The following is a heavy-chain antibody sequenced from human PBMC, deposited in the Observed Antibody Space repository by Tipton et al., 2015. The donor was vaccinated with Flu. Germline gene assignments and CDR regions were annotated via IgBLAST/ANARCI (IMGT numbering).Heavy chain of an antibody. CDR1: GFLFSDYG. CDR2: IYYDGSNK. CDR3: ARGHLRFMEWTPMDL. J-gene: IGHJ6*03. D-gene: IGHD3-3*01. V-gene: IGHV3-33*01. Sequence: SLRLSCATSGFLFSDYGMHWVRQAPGKGLEWVALIYYDGSNKYFAGSVKGRFSISRDNSKNTLYLQMNSLRAEDTAVYYCARGHLRFMEWTPMDLWGKGTTVIVSS.